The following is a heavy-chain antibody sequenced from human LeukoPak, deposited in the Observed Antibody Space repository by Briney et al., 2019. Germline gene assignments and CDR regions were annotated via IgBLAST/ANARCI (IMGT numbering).Heavy chain of an antibody. CDR1: GFTFSSFT. D-gene: IGHD6-19*01. Sequence: GGSLRLSCAASGFTFSSFTMNWVRQGPGKGLEWVASISNSGDYISYADSLKGRFTISRDNAKNSLFLQMSSLRAEDTAVYYCAREMYAGWYFAFDIWGQGTMVTVSS. J-gene: IGHJ3*02. CDR2: ISNSGDYI. V-gene: IGHV3-21*01. CDR3: AREMYAGWYFAFDI.